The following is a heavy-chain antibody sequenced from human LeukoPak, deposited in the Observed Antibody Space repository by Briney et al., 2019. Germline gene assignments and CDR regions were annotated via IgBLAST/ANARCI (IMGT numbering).Heavy chain of an antibody. CDR2: ISWNSGSI. CDR3: AKDWRELLPAAFDI. V-gene: IGHV3-9*01. Sequence: GGSLRLSCAASGFTLYDYAMDGVRQAPGKGLEWVSGISWNSGSIGYADSVKGRFTISRDNAKNSLSLQMNSLRAEDTDFYYCAKDWRELLPAAFDIWGQGPMVTVSS. J-gene: IGHJ3*02. D-gene: IGHD1-26*01. CDR1: GFTLYDYA.